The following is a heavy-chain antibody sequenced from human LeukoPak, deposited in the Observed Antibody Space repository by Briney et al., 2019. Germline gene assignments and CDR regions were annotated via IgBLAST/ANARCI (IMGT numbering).Heavy chain of an antibody. V-gene: IGHV3-21*04. J-gene: IGHJ4*02. CDR1: GFTFSSYS. Sequence: PGGSLRLSCAASGFTFSSYSMNWVRQAPGKGLEWVSSISSSSSYIYYADSVKGRFTISRHNSKNTLYLQMNSLRAEDTAVYYCAREDGSGSYYGYWGQGTLVTVSS. CDR2: ISSSSSYI. D-gene: IGHD3-10*01. CDR3: AREDGSGSYYGY.